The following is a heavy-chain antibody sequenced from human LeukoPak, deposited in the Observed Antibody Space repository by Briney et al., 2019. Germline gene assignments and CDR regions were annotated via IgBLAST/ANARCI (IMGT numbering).Heavy chain of an antibody. V-gene: IGHV3-23*01. D-gene: IGHD5-12*01. Sequence: GGSLRLSCAASGFTFSSYAMSWVRQAPGKGLEWVSSISYSGDSTYYADSVKGRFTISRDNARNSLYLQMNSLRAEDTAVYYCVFGGYSGYVYWGQGTLVTVSS. CDR2: ISYSGDST. CDR1: GFTFSSYA. J-gene: IGHJ4*02. CDR3: VFGGYSGYVY.